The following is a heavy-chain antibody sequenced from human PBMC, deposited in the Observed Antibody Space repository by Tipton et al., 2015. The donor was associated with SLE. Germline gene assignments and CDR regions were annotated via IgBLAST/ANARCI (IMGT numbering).Heavy chain of an antibody. D-gene: IGHD3-16*01. CDR3: AKITPPEDY. CDR1: GFTSSSYW. CDR2: INSDGSST. J-gene: IGHJ4*02. Sequence: LSLTCAASGFTSSSYWMHWVRQAPGKGLLWVSRINSDGSSTSYADSVKGRFTISRDNAKNTLYLQMSSLKAEDTAVYYCAKITPPEDYWGQGILVTVSS. V-gene: IGHV3-74*01.